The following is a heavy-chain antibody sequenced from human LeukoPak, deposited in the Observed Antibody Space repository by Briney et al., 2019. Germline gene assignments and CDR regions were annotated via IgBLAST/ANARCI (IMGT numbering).Heavy chain of an antibody. V-gene: IGHV4-30-4*08. J-gene: IGHJ5*02. Sequence: SETLSLTRTVSGGSISSGDYYWSWIRQPPGKGLEWIGYIYYSGSTYYNPSLKSRVTISVDTSKNQFSLKLSSVTAADTAVYYCARHAARGYCSSTSCRNWFDPWGQGTLVTVSS. CDR1: GGSISSGDYY. D-gene: IGHD2-2*01. CDR3: ARHAARGYCSSTSCRNWFDP. CDR2: IYYSGST.